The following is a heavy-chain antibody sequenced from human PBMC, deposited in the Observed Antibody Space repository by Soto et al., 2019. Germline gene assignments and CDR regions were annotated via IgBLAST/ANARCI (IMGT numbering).Heavy chain of an antibody. CDR1: GGSVSSGSYY. V-gene: IGHV4-61*01. CDR3: ARDLGSSSDGFDP. J-gene: IGHJ5*02. CDR2: IYYSGST. D-gene: IGHD6-13*01. Sequence: SETLSLTCTVSGGSVSSGSYYWSWIRQPPGKGLEWIGYIYYSGSTNYNPSLKSRVTISVDTSKNQFSLKLSSVTAADTAVYYCARDLGSSSDGFDPWGQGTLVTVSS.